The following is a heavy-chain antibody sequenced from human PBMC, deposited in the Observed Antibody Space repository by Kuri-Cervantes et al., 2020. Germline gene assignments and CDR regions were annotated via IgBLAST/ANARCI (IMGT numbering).Heavy chain of an antibody. J-gene: IGHJ4*02. D-gene: IGHD3-3*01. CDR3: ARGSYYDFWSGYHPLYYFDY. Sequence: GGSLRLSCAASGFTFSSYSMNWVRQAPGKGLEWAAVISYDGSNKYYADSVKGRFTISRDNSKNTLYLQMNSLRAEDTAVYYCARGSYYDFWSGYHPLYYFDYWGQGTLVTVSS. CDR1: GFTFSSYS. CDR2: ISYDGSNK. V-gene: IGHV3-30*03.